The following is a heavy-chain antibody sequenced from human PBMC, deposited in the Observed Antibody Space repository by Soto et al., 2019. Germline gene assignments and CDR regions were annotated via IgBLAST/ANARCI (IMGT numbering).Heavy chain of an antibody. V-gene: IGHV3-23*01. J-gene: IGHJ4*02. CDR2: ISGSGGST. CDR3: AKGRGYCSSTSCYVGSDY. Sequence: EVQLLESGGGLVQPGGSLRLSCAASGFTFSSYAMSWVGQAPGKGLEWVSAISGSGGSTYYADSVKGRFTISRDNSKNTLYLQMNSLRAEDTGVYYCAKGRGYCSSTSCYVGSDYWGQGTLVTVSS. D-gene: IGHD2-2*01. CDR1: GFTFSSYA.